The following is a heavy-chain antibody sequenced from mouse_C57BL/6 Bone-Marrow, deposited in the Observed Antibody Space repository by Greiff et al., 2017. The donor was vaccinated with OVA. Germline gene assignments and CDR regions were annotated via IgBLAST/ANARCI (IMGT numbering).Heavy chain of an antibody. V-gene: IGHV5-17*01. D-gene: IGHD1-3*01. CDR1: GFTFSDYG. Sequence: DVMLVESGGGLVKPGGSLKLSCAASGFTFSDYGMHWVRQAPEKGLEWVAYISSGSSTNYYADTVKGRFTISRDNAKNTLFLQMTSLRSEDTAMYYCAKWRMGFDYWGQGTTLTVSS. CDR2: ISSGSSTN. CDR3: AKWRMGFDY. J-gene: IGHJ2*01.